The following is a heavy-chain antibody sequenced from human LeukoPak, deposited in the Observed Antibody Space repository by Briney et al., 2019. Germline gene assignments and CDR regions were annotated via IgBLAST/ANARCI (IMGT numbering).Heavy chain of an antibody. CDR1: GFTFSSYG. CDR3: AKEGVVVAAGFYFDY. V-gene: IGHV3-30*18. Sequence: GGSLRLSCAASGFTFSSYGMHWVRQAPGKGLEWVAVISYDGSNKYYADSVKGRFTISRDNSKNMLYLQMNSLRAEDTAVYYCAKEGVVVAAGFYFDYWGQGTLVTVSS. J-gene: IGHJ4*02. CDR2: ISYDGSNK. D-gene: IGHD2-15*01.